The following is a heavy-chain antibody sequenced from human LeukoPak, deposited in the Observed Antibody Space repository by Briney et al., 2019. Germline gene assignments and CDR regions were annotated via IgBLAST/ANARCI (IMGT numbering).Heavy chain of an antibody. J-gene: IGHJ3*02. CDR3: ARDSASSGYMNAFDI. V-gene: IGHV4-59*01. CDR1: GGSISGYY. CDR2: IYYSGST. D-gene: IGHD3-22*01. Sequence: SETLSLTCTVSGGSISGYYWSWIRQPPGKGLEWIGYIYYSGSTNYNPSLKSRVTISIDTSKNQFSLRLRSVTAADTAVYYCARDSASSGYMNAFDIWGQGTMVTVSS.